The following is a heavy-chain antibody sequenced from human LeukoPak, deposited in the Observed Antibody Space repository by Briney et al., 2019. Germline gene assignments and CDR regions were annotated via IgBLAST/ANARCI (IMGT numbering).Heavy chain of an antibody. V-gene: IGHV4-34*01. J-gene: IGHJ4*02. CDR3: QTGSGLFILP. CDR2: INHSGST. CDR1: GGSFSGYY. Sequence: SETLSLTCAVYGGSFSGYYWSWIRHPPGKGLEWIGEINHSGSTNYNPSLKSRVTISVDTSKNQFSLRLTSVTAADTAVYARQTGSGLFILPGGQGTLVTVSS. D-gene: IGHD3/OR15-3a*01.